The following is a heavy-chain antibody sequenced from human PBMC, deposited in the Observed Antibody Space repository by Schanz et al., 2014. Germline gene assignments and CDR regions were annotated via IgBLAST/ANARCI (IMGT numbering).Heavy chain of an antibody. CDR2: ISAFDDKT. CDR3: AREYTIMTVGAIDV. Sequence: QVQLVQSGAEVKKPGVSVKVSCKASGYTFTTYYIHWVRQAPGQGLEWMGWISAFDDKTDYAQNFQDRLIMNTGTATTTVYMELTGLRSDDTAGDYCAREYTIMTVGAIDVWGQGTMVTVSS. J-gene: IGHJ3*01. CDR1: GYTFTTYY. V-gene: IGHV1-18*04. D-gene: IGHD3-9*01.